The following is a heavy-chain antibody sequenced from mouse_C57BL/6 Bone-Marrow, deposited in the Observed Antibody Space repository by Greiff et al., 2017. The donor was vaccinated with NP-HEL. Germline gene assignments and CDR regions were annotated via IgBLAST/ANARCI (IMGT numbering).Heavy chain of an antibody. CDR3: ARWDYYGSGGYCDY. CDR1: GYTFTSYW. Sequence: QVQLQQPGAELVRPGTSVKLSCKASGYTFTSYWMHWVKQRPGQGLEWIGVIDPSDSYTNYNQKFKGKATLTVDTSSSTAYMQLSSLTSEDSAVYYCARWDYYGSGGYCDYWGQGTTLTVSS. D-gene: IGHD1-1*01. J-gene: IGHJ2*01. CDR2: IDPSDSYT. V-gene: IGHV1-59*01.